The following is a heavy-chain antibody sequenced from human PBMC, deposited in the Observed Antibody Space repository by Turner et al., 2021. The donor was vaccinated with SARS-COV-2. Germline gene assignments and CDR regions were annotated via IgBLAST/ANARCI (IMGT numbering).Heavy chain of an antibody. CDR1: GFTVSSNY. J-gene: IGHJ4*02. V-gene: IGHV3-53*01. D-gene: IGHD5-18*01. CDR2: IYSGGST. Sequence: DAQLVEFGGGLIQPGGSLRVFCAASGFTVSSNYMSWVRQAPGKGLGWVSVIYSGGSTNYANSVKGRFTISRDNSKNTLYLQMNSLRAEDTAVYYCARVGSYGRRDVDYWGQGTLVTVSS. CDR3: ARVGSYGRRDVDY.